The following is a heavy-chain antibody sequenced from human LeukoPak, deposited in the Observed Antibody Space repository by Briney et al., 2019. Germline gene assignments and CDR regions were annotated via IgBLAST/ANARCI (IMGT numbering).Heavy chain of an antibody. CDR1: GGSISSYY. D-gene: IGHD6-19*01. CDR2: IYYSGST. J-gene: IGHJ5*02. V-gene: IGHV4-59*01. Sequence: SETLSLTCTVSGGSISSYYWSWIRQPPGKGLEWIGYIYYSGSTNYNPSLKSRVTISVDTSKNQFSLKLSSVTAADTAVYYCARDQSSGWFLFDPWGQGTLVTVSS. CDR3: ARDQSSGWFLFDP.